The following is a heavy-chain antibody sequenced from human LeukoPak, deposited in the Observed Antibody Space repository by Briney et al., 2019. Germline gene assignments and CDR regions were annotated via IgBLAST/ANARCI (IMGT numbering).Heavy chain of an antibody. CDR2: IYYGGST. CDR1: GGSISSYY. J-gene: IGHJ5*02. V-gene: IGHV4-59*01. CDR3: ARATHTFYSSSINWFDP. Sequence: PSETLSLTCTVSGGSISSYYWSWIRQPPGKGLEWIGYIYYGGSTNYNPSLKSRVTISVDTSKNQFSLKLSSVTAADTAVYYCARATHTFYSSSINWFDPWGQGTLVTVSS. D-gene: IGHD6-13*01.